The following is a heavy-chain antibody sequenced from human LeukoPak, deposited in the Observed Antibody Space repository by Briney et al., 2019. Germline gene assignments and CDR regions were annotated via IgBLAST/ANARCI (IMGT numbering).Heavy chain of an antibody. CDR2: ISGSGGST. V-gene: IGHV3-23*01. CDR3: AKWLGDYFDY. CDR1: GFTFRTYA. Sequence: PGGSLRLSCVGSGFTFRTYAMSWVRQAPGKGLEWVSAISGSGGSTYYADSVKGRFTISRDNSKNTLYLQMNSLRAEDTAVYYCAKWLGDYFDYWGQGTLVTVSS. J-gene: IGHJ4*02. D-gene: IGHD5-12*01.